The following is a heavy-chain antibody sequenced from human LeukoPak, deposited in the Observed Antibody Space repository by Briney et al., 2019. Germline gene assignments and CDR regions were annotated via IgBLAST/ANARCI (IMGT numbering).Heavy chain of an antibody. Sequence: GGSLRLSCAASGFTFSSYGMHWVRQAPGKGLEWVAVISYDGSNKYYADSVKGRFTISRDNSKNTLYLQMNSLRAEDTAVYYCAKANEADDYYDPAFDYWGQGTLVTVSS. CDR2: ISYDGSNK. D-gene: IGHD3-22*01. CDR3: AKANEADDYYDPAFDY. CDR1: GFTFSSYG. V-gene: IGHV3-30*18. J-gene: IGHJ4*02.